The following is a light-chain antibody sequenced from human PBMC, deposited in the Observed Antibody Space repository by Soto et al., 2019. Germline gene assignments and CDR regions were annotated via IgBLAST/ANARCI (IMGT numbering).Light chain of an antibody. CDR1: RSNIGSNT. V-gene: IGLV1-44*01. CDR3: AAWDDSVNGVV. CDR2: SNN. Sequence: QSVLTQPPSTSGTPGQRITISCSGRRSNIGSNTVNWYQQFPGTAPKFLINSNNQRPSGVPDRFSGSKSGTSVSLAISGLQSEDEGDYYCAAWDDSVNGVVFGGGTKLTVL. J-gene: IGLJ2*01.